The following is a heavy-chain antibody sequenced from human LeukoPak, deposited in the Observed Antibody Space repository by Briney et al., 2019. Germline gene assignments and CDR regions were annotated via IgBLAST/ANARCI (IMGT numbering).Heavy chain of an antibody. V-gene: IGHV3-53*01. CDR2: IHRDDKT. CDR3: AREVISAPSYFDY. D-gene: IGHD2-21*01. Sequence: GGSLRLSCAASGFTVSSSFIYWVRRAPGEGLEWVSFIHRDDKTYYADSVKGRFTMSRDSSKNTLYLQMNSLGADDTAVYYCAREVISAPSYFDYWGQGILVTVSS. CDR1: GFTVSSSF. J-gene: IGHJ4*02.